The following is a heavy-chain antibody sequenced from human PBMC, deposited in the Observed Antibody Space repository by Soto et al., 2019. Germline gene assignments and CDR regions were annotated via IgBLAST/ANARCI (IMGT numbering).Heavy chain of an antibody. CDR3: XXXXXXTXGSNTWFDP. CDR1: GVTFSSYA. D-gene: IGHD2-8*02. Sequence: LSCAASGVTFSSYAMNWVRQAPGKGLEWVSTISDTGGGTFYAGSVKGRFTISRDNSKNTLYLQMHRLRADDSAIYFXXXXXXXTXGSNTWFDPWXXGTQVTVSS. J-gene: IGHJ5*02. CDR2: ISDTGGGT. V-gene: IGHV3-23*01.